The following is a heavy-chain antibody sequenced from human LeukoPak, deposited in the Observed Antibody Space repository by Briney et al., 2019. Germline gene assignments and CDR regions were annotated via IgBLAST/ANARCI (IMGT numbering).Heavy chain of an antibody. Sequence: PGGSLRLSCAASGFTFDDYAMHWVRHAPGKGPEWVSGISWNSGSIGYADSVKGRFTISRDNAKNSLYLQMNSLRAEDTAIYYCVRELGPATAIFYWGQGTLVTVSS. D-gene: IGHD2-21*02. CDR2: ISWNSGSI. CDR3: VRELGPATAIFY. J-gene: IGHJ4*02. V-gene: IGHV3-9*01. CDR1: GFTFDDYA.